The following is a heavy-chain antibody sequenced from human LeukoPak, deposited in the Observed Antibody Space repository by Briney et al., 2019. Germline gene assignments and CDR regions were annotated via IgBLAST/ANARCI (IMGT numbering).Heavy chain of an antibody. Sequence: SETLSLTCTVSGGSISSYYWSWIRQPAGKGLEWIGRIYTSGSTDYNPSLKSRVTMSVDTSKNQFSLKLSSVTAADTAVYYCARDSGYSYGPGLYYFDYWGQGTLVTVSS. CDR3: ARDSGYSYGPGLYYFDY. V-gene: IGHV4-4*07. J-gene: IGHJ4*02. CDR2: IYTSGST. CDR1: GGSISSYY. D-gene: IGHD5-18*01.